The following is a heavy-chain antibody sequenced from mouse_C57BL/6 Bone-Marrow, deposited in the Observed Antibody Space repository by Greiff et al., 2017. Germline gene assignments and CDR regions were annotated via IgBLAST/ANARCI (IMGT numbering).Heavy chain of an antibody. CDR2: IVPENGDT. J-gene: IGHJ2*01. D-gene: IGHD1-1*01. CDR1: GFNIKDDY. Sequence: VQLQQSGAELVRPGASVKLSCTASGFNIKDDYMHWVKQRPEQGLEWIGWIVPENGDTEYASKFQGKATITADTSSNTAYLQSSSLTSENTAVYYGADYYYGSSQGDYFDNWGQGTTLTVSA. V-gene: IGHV14-4*01. CDR3: ADYYYGSSQGDYFDN.